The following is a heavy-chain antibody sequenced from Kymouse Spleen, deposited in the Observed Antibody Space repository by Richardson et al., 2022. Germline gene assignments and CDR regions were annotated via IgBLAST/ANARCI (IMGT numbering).Heavy chain of an antibody. V-gene: IGHV3-33*01. CDR2: IWYDGSNK. CDR1: GFTFSSYG. CDR3: ARGNWNFYYYYGMDV. Sequence: QVQLVESGGGVVQPGRSLRLSCAASGFTFSSYGMHWVRQAPGKGLEWVAVIWYDGSNKYYADSVKGRFTISRDNSKNTLYLQMNSLRAEDTAVYYCARGNWNFYYYYGMDVWGQGTTVTVSS. D-gene: IGHD1-7*01. J-gene: IGHJ6*02.